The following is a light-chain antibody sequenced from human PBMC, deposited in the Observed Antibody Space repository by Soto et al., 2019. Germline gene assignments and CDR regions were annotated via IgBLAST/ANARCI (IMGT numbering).Light chain of an antibody. V-gene: IGKV1-5*01. J-gene: IGKJ1*01. CDR1: PSIGEW. Sequence: DIAMTQSPSTLSASVADRMTITFRASPSIGEWLAWYQHKPGKAPELLIYDASNFESGVPSRFSGSGSGTEFTLTISSLQPEDFASYYCQKYNSFWTFGQGTKVDIK. CDR2: DAS. CDR3: QKYNSFWT.